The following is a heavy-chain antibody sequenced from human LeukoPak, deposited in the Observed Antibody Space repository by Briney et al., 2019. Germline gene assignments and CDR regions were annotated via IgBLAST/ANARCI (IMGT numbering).Heavy chain of an antibody. D-gene: IGHD3-16*01. CDR3: ARVSTFGGTRWYFDY. CDR2: INHSGST. CDR1: GGSFSGYY. Sequence: SETPSLTCAVYGGSFSGYYWSWIRQPPGKGLEWIGEINHSGSTNYNPSLKSRVTISVDTSKNQFSLKLSSVTAADTAVYYCARVSTFGGTRWYFDYWGQGTLVTVSS. V-gene: IGHV4-34*01. J-gene: IGHJ4*02.